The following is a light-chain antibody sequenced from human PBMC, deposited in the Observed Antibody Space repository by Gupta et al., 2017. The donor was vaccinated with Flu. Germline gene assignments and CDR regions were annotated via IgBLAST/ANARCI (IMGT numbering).Light chain of an antibody. V-gene: IGKV1D-8*01. CDR1: QDINSF. J-gene: IGKJ2*01. Sequence: VIWMTQSPSLLSASIGDRVTMNCRVSQDINSFLAWYRQKPGKAPELLIYAATTLQSGVPSRFSGSGSGTDFTLTISCLQSEDFATFYCQQDHTSPHTFGQGTKVEIK. CDR2: AAT. CDR3: QQDHTSPHT.